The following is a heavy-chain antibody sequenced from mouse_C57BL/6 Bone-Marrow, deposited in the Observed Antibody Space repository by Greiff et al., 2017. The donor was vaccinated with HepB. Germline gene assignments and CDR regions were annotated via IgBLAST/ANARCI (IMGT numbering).Heavy chain of an antibody. Sequence: VQLVESGAELARPGASVKLSCKASGYTFTSYGISWVKQRTGQGLEWIGEIYPRSGTTYYNEKFKGKATLTADQSSSTAYMELRSLTSEDSAVYFCARWLITTGGYFDVWGTGTTVTVSS. D-gene: IGHD1-1*01. CDR2: IYPRSGTT. CDR3: ARWLITTGGYFDV. J-gene: IGHJ1*03. V-gene: IGHV1-81*01. CDR1: GYTFTSYG.